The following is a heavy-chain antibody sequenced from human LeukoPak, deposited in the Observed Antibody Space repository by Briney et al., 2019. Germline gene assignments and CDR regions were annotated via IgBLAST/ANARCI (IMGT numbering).Heavy chain of an antibody. CDR3: ARDGFD. J-gene: IGHJ4*02. CDR1: GFTFNNYW. Sequence: PGWSLRLSCVASGFTFNNYWMSWVRQAPGKGLEWVANIKKDRSEKYYVDSVKGRFTISRDNANNSLYLQMNSLRAEDTAVYYCARDGFDWGQGTLVTVSS. V-gene: IGHV3-7*01. CDR2: IKKDRSEK. D-gene: IGHD3-10*01.